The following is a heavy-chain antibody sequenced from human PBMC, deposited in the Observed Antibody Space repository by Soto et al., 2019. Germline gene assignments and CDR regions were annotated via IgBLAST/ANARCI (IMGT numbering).Heavy chain of an antibody. J-gene: IGHJ4*02. CDR2: IYYSGST. CDR3: ARGDVWTGTTWGFDY. CDR1: GGSISSYY. D-gene: IGHD1-7*01. Sequence: PSETLSLTCTVSGGSISSYYWSWIRQPPGKGLEWIGYIYYSGSTNYNPSLKSRDTISVDTSKNQFSLKLSSVTAADTAVYYCARGDVWTGTTWGFDYWGQGTLVTVSS. V-gene: IGHV4-59*01.